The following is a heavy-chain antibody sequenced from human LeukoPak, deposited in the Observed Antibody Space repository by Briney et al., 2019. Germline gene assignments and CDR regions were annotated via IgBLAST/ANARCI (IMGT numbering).Heavy chain of an antibody. V-gene: IGHV4-39*07. D-gene: IGHD6-19*01. Sequence: SETPSLTCTVSGGSISSSSYYWGWICQPPGKGLEWIGSIYYSGSTYYNPSLKSRVTISVDTFKNQFSLKLSSVTAADTAVYYCARSGGSSSAWYGHHDAFDIWGQGTMVTVSS. CDR3: ARSGGSSSAWYGHHDAFDI. CDR2: IYYSGST. J-gene: IGHJ3*02. CDR1: GGSISSSSYY.